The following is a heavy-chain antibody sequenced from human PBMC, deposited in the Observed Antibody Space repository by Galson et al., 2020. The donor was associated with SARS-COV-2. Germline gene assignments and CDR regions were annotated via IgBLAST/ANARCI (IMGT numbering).Heavy chain of an antibody. V-gene: IGHV3-33*01. D-gene: IGHD6-19*01. Sequence: GGSLRLSCAASGFTFSSYGMHWVRQAPGKGLEWVAVIWYDGSNKYYADSVKGRFTISRDNSKNTLYLQMNSLRAEDTAVYYCAREIGDWRGAVAGIDYWGQGTLVTVST. CDR2: IWYDGSNK. J-gene: IGHJ4*02. CDR3: AREIGDWRGAVAGIDY. CDR1: GFTFSSYG.